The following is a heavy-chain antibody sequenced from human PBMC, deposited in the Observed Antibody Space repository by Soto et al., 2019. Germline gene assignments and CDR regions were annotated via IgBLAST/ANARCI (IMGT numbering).Heavy chain of an antibody. V-gene: IGHV3-33*01. CDR1: GFTFSSYG. J-gene: IGHJ3*02. D-gene: IGHD3-22*01. CDR3: ARDLHDSSGTNAFDI. Sequence: GGSLRLSCAASGFTFSSYGMHWVRQAPGRGLEWVAVIWYDGSNKYYADSVKGRFTISRDNSKNTLYLQMNSLRAEDTAVYYCARDLHDSSGTNAFDIWGQGTMVTVSS. CDR2: IWYDGSNK.